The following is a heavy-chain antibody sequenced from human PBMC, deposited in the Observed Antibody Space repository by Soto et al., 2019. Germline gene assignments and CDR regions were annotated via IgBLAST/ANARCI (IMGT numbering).Heavy chain of an antibody. J-gene: IGHJ3*02. CDR2: IYYSGST. V-gene: IGHV4-39*01. Sequence: QLQLQESGPGLVKPSETLSLTCTVSGGSIISSSYYWGWIRKPPGNGLEWIGSIYYSGSTYYNPSPKSRVTIFVDTSRNQFSLKLSSVTAADPAVYYCARLEWQRTYDAFDIWGEGRMVPVS. CDR3: ARLEWQRTYDAFDI. D-gene: IGHD3-3*01. CDR1: GGSIISSSYY.